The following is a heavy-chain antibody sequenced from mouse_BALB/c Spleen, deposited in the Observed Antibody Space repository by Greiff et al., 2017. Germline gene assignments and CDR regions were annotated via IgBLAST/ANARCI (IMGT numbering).Heavy chain of an antibody. D-gene: IGHD2-4*01. Sequence: QVQLQQSGAELMKPGASVKISCKATGYTFSSYWIEWVKQRPGHGLEWIGEILPGSGSTNYNEKFKGKATFTADTSSNTAYMQLSSLTSEDSAVYYCARWGGLRRGFAYWGQGTLVTVSA. CDR1: GYTFSSYW. J-gene: IGHJ3*01. CDR3: ARWGGLRRGFAY. V-gene: IGHV1-9*01. CDR2: ILPGSGST.